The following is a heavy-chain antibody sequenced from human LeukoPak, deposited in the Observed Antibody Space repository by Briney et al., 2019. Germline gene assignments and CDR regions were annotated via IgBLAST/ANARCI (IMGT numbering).Heavy chain of an antibody. V-gene: IGHV5-51*01. J-gene: IGHJ4*02. CDR3: ARHDTPSRPFDG. Sequence: GESLQISCKGSGYSFTTYWIGWVRQMPGKGLEWMGMIYPGESDTRYSPSFQGQVTISADKSISTAYLQWSSLRASDTAMYYCARHDTPSRPFDGWGQGTLVTVSP. CDR1: GYSFTTYW. CDR2: IYPGESDT.